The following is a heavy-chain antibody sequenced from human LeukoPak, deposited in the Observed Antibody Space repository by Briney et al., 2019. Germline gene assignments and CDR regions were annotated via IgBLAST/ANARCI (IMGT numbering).Heavy chain of an antibody. CDR2: IDDRGTT. D-gene: IGHD3-10*01. J-gene: IGHJ5*02. V-gene: IGHV4-59*12. CDR3: ARDFVTMVRGVIITSRFDP. Sequence: PSETLSLTCTVSGGSISTYYWSWIRQSPGKGLEWIGYIDDRGTTNYNPSLRSRLSMSVDTSKNQFSLKLSSVTAADTAVYYCARDFVTMVRGVIITSRFDPWGQGTLVTVSS. CDR1: GGSISTYY.